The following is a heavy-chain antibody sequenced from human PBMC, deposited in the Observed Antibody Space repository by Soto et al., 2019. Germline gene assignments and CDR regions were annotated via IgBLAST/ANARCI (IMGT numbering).Heavy chain of an antibody. Sequence: GGSLRLSCSPSGFTFGDYAMNWFRQAPGKGLEWVGFIKSKAFGGTPEYAASVKGRFTISRDDSMSIAYLQMNSLKTDDTAVYYCTRDHSGRGFSSGAFDSWGQGNPVTVSS. J-gene: IGHJ4*02. CDR2: IKSKAFGGTP. CDR3: TRDHSGRGFSSGAFDS. V-gene: IGHV3-49*03. CDR1: GFTFGDYA. D-gene: IGHD5-18*01.